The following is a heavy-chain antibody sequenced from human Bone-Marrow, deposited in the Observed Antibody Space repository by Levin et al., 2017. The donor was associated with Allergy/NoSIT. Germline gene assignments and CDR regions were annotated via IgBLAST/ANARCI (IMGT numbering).Heavy chain of an antibody. CDR3: AREGDNGEFDY. CDR2: VIPRTGGT. CDR1: GYIFIDYY. D-gene: IGHD4-17*01. V-gene: IGHV1-2*06. J-gene: IGHJ4*02. Sequence: RASVKVSCETSGYIFIDYYIHWVRQATGQGLEWMGRVIPRTGGTNFAPRFQGRVTMTRDTSTNTADMELTRLKSDDTAVYFCAREGDNGEFDYWGQGTLVTVSS.